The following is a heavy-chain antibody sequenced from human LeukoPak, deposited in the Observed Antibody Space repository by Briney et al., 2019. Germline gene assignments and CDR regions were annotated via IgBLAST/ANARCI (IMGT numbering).Heavy chain of an antibody. D-gene: IGHD5-12*01. J-gene: IGHJ3*02. CDR1: GYSFTSYW. CDR2: IYPGDSDT. V-gene: IGHV5-51*01. CDR3: ARRARGYSGYDYLGAFDI. Sequence: GASLKISCKGSGYSFTSYWIGWVRQLPGKGLEWMGIIYPGDSDTRSSPSFQGQVTISADKSISTAYLQWSSLKASDTAMYYCARRARGYSGYDYLGAFDIWGQGTMVTVSS.